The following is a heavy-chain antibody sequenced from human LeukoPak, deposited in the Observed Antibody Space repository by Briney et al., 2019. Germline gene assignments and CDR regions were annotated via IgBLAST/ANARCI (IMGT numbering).Heavy chain of an antibody. CDR3: ARGPLVATDYFDY. CDR2: INPNSGGT. D-gene: IGHD5-12*01. J-gene: IGHJ4*02. CDR1: GYTFTGYY. Sequence: GASVKVCCKASGYTFTGYYMHWVRQAPGQGLEWMGWINPNSGGTNYAQKFQGRVTMTRDTSISTAYMELSRLRSDDTAVYYCARGPLVATDYFDYWGQGTLVTVSS. V-gene: IGHV1-2*02.